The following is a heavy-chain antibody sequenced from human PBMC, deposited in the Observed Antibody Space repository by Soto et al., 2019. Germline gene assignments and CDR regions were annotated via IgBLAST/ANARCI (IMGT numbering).Heavy chain of an antibody. D-gene: IGHD3-3*01. CDR2: ISGDGVTT. CDR1: GFPFSSYW. J-gene: IGHJ4*02. Sequence: EVQLVESGGDLVQRGGSLRLSCAASGFPFSSYWMHWVRHTPGKGLDWVARISGDGVTTYYADSVTGRFTVSRDNAKNTLSLQISGLRAEDTAVYYCAREYYGPWTGYYTDYWGQGTLVSVSS. V-gene: IGHV3-74*01. CDR3: AREYYGPWTGYYTDY.